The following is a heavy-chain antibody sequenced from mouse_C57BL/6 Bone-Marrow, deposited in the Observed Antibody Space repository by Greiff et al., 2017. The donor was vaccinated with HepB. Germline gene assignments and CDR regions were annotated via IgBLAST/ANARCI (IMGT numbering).Heavy chain of an antibody. V-gene: IGHV14-4*01. J-gene: IGHJ2*01. D-gene: IGHD1-1*01. CDR3: TLRRLFDY. CDR2: IDPENGDT. CDR1: GFNIKDDY. Sequence: DVQLQESGAELVRPGASVKLSCTASGFNIKDDYMHWVKQRPEQGLEWIGWIDPENGDTEYASKFQGKATITADTSSNTAYLQLSSLTSEDTAVYYCTLRRLFDYWGQGTTLTVSS.